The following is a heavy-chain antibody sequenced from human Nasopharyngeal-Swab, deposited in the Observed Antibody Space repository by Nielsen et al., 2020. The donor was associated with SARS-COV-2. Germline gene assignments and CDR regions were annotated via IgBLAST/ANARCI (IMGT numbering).Heavy chain of an antibody. V-gene: IGHV4-59*01. CDR2: IHYSGST. CDR3: ARDGVATIFDY. CDR1: GGSISSYY. Sequence: SETLSLTCTVSGGSISSYYWSWIRQPPGKGLEWIGYIHYSGSTNYSPSLKSRVTMSVDMSKNQLSLKLTSVTAADAAVYYCARDGVATIFDYWGQGTLVTVSS. J-gene: IGHJ4*02. D-gene: IGHD5-12*01.